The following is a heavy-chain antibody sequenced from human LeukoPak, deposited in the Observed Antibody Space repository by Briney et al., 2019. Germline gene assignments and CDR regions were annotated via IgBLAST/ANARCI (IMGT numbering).Heavy chain of an antibody. Sequence: GGFLRLSCAASGFTFSSYAMSWVRQAPGKGLEWVSAISGSGGSTYYADSVKGRFTISRDNSKNTLYLQMNSLRAEDTAVYYCAKDLRGVRRDGYNYGGAFDIWGQGTLVTVSS. J-gene: IGHJ4*02. D-gene: IGHD5-24*01. CDR2: ISGSGGST. CDR1: GFTFSSYA. CDR3: AKDLRGVRRDGYNYGGAFDI. V-gene: IGHV3-23*01.